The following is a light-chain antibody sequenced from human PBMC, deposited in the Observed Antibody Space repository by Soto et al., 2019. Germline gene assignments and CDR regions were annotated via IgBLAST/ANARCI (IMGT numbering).Light chain of an antibody. CDR2: DST. V-gene: IGKV3-11*01. CDR1: QSIHTS. CDR3: QKRNVWPPIT. Sequence: VLTQSPATLSLSPGERATLSCRASQSIHTSLAWYQQKPGQPPRLVVYDSTLRANGVPDRFGGSRSGTEFTLTINKLEPEDFAVYYCQKRNVWPPITFGQGTRLEI. J-gene: IGKJ5*01.